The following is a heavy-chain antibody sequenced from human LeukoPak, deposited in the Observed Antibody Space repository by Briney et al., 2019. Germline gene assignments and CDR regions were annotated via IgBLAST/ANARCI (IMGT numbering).Heavy chain of an antibody. CDR3: ARAYHYDSSGYYDY. Sequence: GSTNYNPSLKSRVTISVDTSKKQFPLKLSSVTAADTAVYYCARAYHYDSSGYYDYWGQGTLVTVSS. V-gene: IGHV4-59*01. D-gene: IGHD3-22*01. J-gene: IGHJ4*02. CDR2: GST.